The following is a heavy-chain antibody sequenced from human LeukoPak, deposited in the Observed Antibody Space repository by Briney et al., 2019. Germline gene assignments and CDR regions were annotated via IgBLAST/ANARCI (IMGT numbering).Heavy chain of an antibody. Sequence: VXXAPGKGXXXVGRIKPKTDGETTEYAAPVKDRFSISSDDSKSMMYLQMNSLKTEDTAVYYCITPLPYSAQGGQGTLVTVSS. V-gene: IGHV3-15*07. D-gene: IGHD2-21*01. CDR3: ITPLPYSAQ. J-gene: IGHJ4*02. CDR2: IKPKTDGETT.